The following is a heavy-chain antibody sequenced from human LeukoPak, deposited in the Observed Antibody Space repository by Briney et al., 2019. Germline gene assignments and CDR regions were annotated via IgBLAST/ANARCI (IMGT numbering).Heavy chain of an antibody. D-gene: IGHD3-9*01. CDR1: GYTFTGYY. CDR2: INPNSGGT. Sequence: ASVKVSCKASGYTFTGYYINWVRQAPGQGLEWMGWINPNSGGTNYAQKFQGRVTMTRDTSISTAYMELSRLRSDDTAVYYCARAIRGYDILTGYSYYFDYWGQGTLVTVSS. J-gene: IGHJ4*02. CDR3: ARAIRGYDILTGYSYYFDY. V-gene: IGHV1-2*02.